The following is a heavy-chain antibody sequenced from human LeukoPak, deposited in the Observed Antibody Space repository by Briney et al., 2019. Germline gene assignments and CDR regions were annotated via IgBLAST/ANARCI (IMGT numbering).Heavy chain of an antibody. V-gene: IGHV1-46*01. D-gene: IGHD6-19*01. J-gene: IGHJ4*02. CDR3: ARDYSSGWYGRGGYFDY. CDR1: GYTFTSYC. Sequence: ASVKVSCKASGYTFTSYCMHWVRQAPGQGLEWMGIINPSGGSTSYAQKFQGRVTMTRDTSTSTVYMELSSLRSEDTAVYYCARDYSSGWYGRGGYFDYWGQGTLVTVSS. CDR2: INPSGGST.